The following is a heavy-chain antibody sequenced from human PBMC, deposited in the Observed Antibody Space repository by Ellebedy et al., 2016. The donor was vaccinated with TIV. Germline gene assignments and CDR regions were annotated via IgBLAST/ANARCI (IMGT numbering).Heavy chain of an antibody. CDR1: GGSLSTFY. Sequence: MPSETLSLTCTVPGGSLSTFYWSWIRQPPGKGLEWIGSIFDNGKTNYNSSLRSRVTMSLDTSRAQFSLKLSSVTAADTAVYYCARRVGDYWGQGTLVTVSS. V-gene: IGHV4-59*08. CDR3: ARRVGDY. J-gene: IGHJ4*02. CDR2: IFDNGKT. D-gene: IGHD3-3*01.